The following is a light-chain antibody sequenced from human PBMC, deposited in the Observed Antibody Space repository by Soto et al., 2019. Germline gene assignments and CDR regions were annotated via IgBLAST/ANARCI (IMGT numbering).Light chain of an antibody. J-gene: IGKJ2*01. CDR1: QSVSSY. CDR2: DAS. V-gene: IGKV3-11*01. CDR3: QQRSNWLYT. Sequence: EIVLTQSPATLSLSPGERATLSCRASQSVSSYLAWYQQKPGQAPRLLIYDASNRATGIPARFSGSGSATDFTLTISSLEPEDFAVDYCQQRSNWLYTFGQGTKLEIK.